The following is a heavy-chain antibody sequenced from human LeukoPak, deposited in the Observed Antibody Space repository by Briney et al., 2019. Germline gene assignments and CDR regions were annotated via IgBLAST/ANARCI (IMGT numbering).Heavy chain of an antibody. CDR2: IIPIFGTA. D-gene: IGHD2-2*01. V-gene: IGHV1-69*06. CDR1: GGTLSSYA. J-gene: IGHJ5*02. Sequence: SVKVSRKPSGGTLSSYAISWVRQAPAQGLEWMGRIIPIFGTANYAQKFQGRVTITADKSTSTAYMELSSLRSEDTAVYYCARDLVVVPAAMHETGTKGWFDPWGQGTLVTVSS. CDR3: ARDLVVVPAAMHETGTKGWFDP.